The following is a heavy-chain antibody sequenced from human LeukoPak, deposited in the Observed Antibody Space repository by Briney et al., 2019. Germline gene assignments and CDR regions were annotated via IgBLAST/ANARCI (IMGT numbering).Heavy chain of an antibody. J-gene: IGHJ5*02. V-gene: IGHV1-2*02. D-gene: IGHD2-2*01. CDR2: INPNSGGT. Sequence: ASVKVSCKASGYTFTGYYMHWVRQAPGQGLEWMGWINPNSGGTNYAQKFQGRVTMTRDTSISTAYMELSRLRSDDTAAYYCARDIVVVPAAPVYGWFDPWGQGTLVTVSS. CDR3: ARDIVVVPAAPVYGWFDP. CDR1: GYTFTGYY.